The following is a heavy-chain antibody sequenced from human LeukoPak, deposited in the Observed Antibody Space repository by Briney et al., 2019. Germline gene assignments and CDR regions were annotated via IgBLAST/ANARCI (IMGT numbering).Heavy chain of an antibody. CDR1: NDSISSGDYY. J-gene: IGHJ3*02. V-gene: IGHV4-30-4*01. CDR3: ASTSKYIGSGRDDSFDI. CDR2: IFHRGGT. D-gene: IGHD3-10*01. Sequence: PSETLSLTCIVSNDSISSGDYYWNWIRQPPGKGLEWIGYIFHRGGTSYNPSLKSRILFSVATSRNQFSWKWTSVTAADTAVYHCASTSKYIGSGRDDSFDIWGQGTMVTVSS.